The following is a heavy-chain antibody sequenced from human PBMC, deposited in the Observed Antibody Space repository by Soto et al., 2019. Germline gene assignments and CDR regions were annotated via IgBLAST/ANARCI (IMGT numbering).Heavy chain of an antibody. CDR2: IYYSGST. CDR1: GGSISSGGYY. V-gene: IGHV4-31*03. Sequence: SETLSLTCTVSGGSISSGGYYWSWIRQHPGKGLEWIGYIYYSGSTYYNPSLKSRVTISVDTSKNQFSLKLSSVTAAYTAVYYCARQPGIAVAGTYYYYYGMDVWGQGTTVTVSS. J-gene: IGHJ6*02. D-gene: IGHD6-19*01. CDR3: ARQPGIAVAGTYYYYYGMDV.